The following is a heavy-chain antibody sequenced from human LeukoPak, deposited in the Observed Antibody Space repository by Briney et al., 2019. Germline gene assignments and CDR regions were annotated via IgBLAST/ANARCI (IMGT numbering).Heavy chain of an antibody. J-gene: IGHJ6*03. Sequence: SETLSLTCAVYGGSFSGYYWSWIRQPPGKGLAWIGEINHSGNTNYNPSLKSRVTISVDTSKNQFSLQLNSVTPEDTAVYYCARATRPDYMAVWGKGTTVTVSS. CDR3: ARATRPDYMAV. CDR1: GGSFSGYY. V-gene: IGHV4-34*01. D-gene: IGHD6-6*01. CDR2: INHSGNT.